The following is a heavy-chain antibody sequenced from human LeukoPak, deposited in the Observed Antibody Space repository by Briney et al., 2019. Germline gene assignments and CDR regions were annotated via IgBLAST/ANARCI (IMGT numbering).Heavy chain of an antibody. J-gene: IGHJ6*02. D-gene: IGHD5-24*01. Sequence: SETLSLTCTVSGGSISSYYWSWIRQPPGKGLEWIGYIYYSGSTNYNPSLKSRVTISVDTSKNQFSLKLSSVTAADTAVYYCARAQFYYYGMDVWGQGTTVAVSS. V-gene: IGHV4-59*01. CDR3: ARAQFYYYGMDV. CDR1: GGSISSYY. CDR2: IYYSGST.